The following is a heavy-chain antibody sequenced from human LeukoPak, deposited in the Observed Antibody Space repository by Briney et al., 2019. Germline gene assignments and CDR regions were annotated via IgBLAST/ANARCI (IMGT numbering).Heavy chain of an antibody. CDR2: ISGSGGST. CDR1: GFTFSSYG. J-gene: IGHJ4*02. V-gene: IGHV3-23*01. Sequence: PGGSLRLSCAASGFTFSSYGMSWVRQAPGKGLEWVSTISGSGGSTYYGDSVKGRFTTSRDNSKKTLYLQMTSLRAEDTAVYYCARDPYASCYYGRAYFDYWGQGTLVTVSS. D-gene: IGHD2-2*01. CDR3: ARDPYASCYYGRAYFDY.